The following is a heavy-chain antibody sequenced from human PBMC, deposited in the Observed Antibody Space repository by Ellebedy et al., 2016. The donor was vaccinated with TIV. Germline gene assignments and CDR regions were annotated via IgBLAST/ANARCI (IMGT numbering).Heavy chain of an antibody. CDR1: GYTFTGYY. Sequence: ASVKVSXXASGYTFTGYYMHWVRQAPGQGLEWMGWINPNSGGTNYAQKFQGRVTMTRDTSISTAYMELSRLRSDDTAVYYCARDIKPYLGTAYYYGMDVWGQGTTVTVSS. J-gene: IGHJ6*02. CDR3: ARDIKPYLGTAYYYGMDV. D-gene: IGHD1-7*01. CDR2: INPNSGGT. V-gene: IGHV1-2*02.